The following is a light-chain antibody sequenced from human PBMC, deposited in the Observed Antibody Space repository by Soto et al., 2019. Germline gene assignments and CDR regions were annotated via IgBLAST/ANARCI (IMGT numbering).Light chain of an antibody. V-gene: IGKV3-15*01. J-gene: IGKJ4*01. Sequence: EVLMTQSPATLSTSPGEGATPSRRASQGVGRSVAWYQQTPGQSPRLLIYSASTRASGVPARFSGSGSGTEFTLTNSSLQSEDFAVYSSQQYYYWPLTFGGGTKV. CDR2: SAS. CDR1: QGVGRS. CDR3: QQYYYWPLT.